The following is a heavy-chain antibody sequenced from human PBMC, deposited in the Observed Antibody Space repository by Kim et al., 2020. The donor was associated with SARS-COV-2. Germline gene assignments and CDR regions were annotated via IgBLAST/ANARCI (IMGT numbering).Heavy chain of an antibody. V-gene: IGHV1-3*01. CDR3: ARDLGGGGWFDP. CDR1: GYTFTSYA. Sequence: ASVTVSCKASGYTFTSYAMHWVRQAPGQRLEWMGWINAGNGNTKYSQKFQGRVTITRDTSASTAYMELSSLRSEDTAVYYCARDLGGGGWFDPWGQGTLVTVSS. D-gene: IGHD2-15*01. J-gene: IGHJ5*02. CDR2: INAGNGNT.